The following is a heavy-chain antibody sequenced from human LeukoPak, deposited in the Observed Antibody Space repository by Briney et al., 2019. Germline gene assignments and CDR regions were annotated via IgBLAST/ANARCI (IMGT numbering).Heavy chain of an antibody. J-gene: IGHJ4*02. V-gene: IGHV3-74*01. D-gene: IGHD6-19*01. CDR3: VKNGVYTSGWYGGYFDY. CDR2: INTDGSTT. CDR1: GFTFSTYW. Sequence: PGGSLRLSCAASGFTFSTYWMHWVRQAPGKGLVWVSRINTDGSTTTYADSVKGRFTISRDNSKNTLYLQMSSLRSEDTAVYYCVKNGVYTSGWYGGYFDYWGQGTLVTVSS.